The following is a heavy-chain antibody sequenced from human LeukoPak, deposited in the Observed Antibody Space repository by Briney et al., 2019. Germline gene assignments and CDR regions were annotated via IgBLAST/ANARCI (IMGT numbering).Heavy chain of an antibody. D-gene: IGHD2-21*01. V-gene: IGHV1-18*01. J-gene: IGHJ5*02. CDR2: ISAYNGNT. CDR1: GYTFTSYG. CDR3: ARDLVQPLFANWFDP. Sequence: ASVKVSCKASGYTFTSYGISWVRQAPGQGLEWMGWISAYNGNTNYAQKLQGRVTMTTDTSTSTAYMEPRSLRSDDTAVYYCARDLVQPLFANWFDPRGQGTLVTVSS.